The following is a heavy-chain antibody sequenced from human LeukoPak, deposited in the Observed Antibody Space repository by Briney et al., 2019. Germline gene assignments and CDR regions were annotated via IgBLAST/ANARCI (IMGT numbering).Heavy chain of an antibody. CDR3: ARSPWVPAAIRWKDWFEP. V-gene: IGHV4-30-4*01. J-gene: IGHJ5*02. CDR1: GVSISSGDYY. Sequence: PAETLSLTCTVSGVSISSGDYYWSWIRQPPGRGLEWIGYIYYSGSTYYNPSLKSRITISVDTSKNQFSLKLSSVTAADTAVYYCARSPWVPAAIRWKDWFEPWGQGTLVTVSS. D-gene: IGHD2-2*01. CDR2: IYYSGST.